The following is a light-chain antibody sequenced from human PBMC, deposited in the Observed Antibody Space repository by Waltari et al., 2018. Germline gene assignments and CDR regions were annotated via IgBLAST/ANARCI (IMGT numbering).Light chain of an antibody. CDR1: ALPKKY. V-gene: IGLV3-16*01. Sequence: SYELTQPPSVSVSLGQMARITCSGEALPKKYAYWYQQKAGQVPVLVIYKDTERPSGIPGRCSGCSSGKMDTLTISGVQAEDEADYYCLSADISGTYWVFGGGTKLTVL. J-gene: IGLJ3*02. CDR2: KDT. CDR3: LSADISGTYWV.